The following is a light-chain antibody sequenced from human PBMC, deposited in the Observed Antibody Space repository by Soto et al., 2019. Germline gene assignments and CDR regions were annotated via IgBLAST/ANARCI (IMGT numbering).Light chain of an antibody. CDR1: QSISSW. V-gene: IGKV1-5*03. CDR3: QQYNNWPTWT. J-gene: IGKJ1*01. Sequence: DIQMTQSPSTLSSSVGDRVTITCRASQSISSWLAWYQQKPGKAPKLLIYKASTLKSGVPSRFSGSGSGTEFTLTISSLHSEYFAVYYCQQYNNWPTWTFGQGTNVHI. CDR2: KAS.